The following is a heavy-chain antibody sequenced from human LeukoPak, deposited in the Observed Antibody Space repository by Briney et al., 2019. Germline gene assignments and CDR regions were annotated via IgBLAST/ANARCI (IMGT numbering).Heavy chain of an antibody. CDR2: IRYDGSNK. D-gene: IGHD2-2*01. Sequence: GSLRLSCAASGFTFSSYGMHWVRQAPGKGLEWVAFIRYDGSNKYYADSVKGRFTISRDNSKNTLYLQMNSLRAEDTAVYYCAKDGFNCSSTSCTKYYYYYMDVWGKGTTVTISS. J-gene: IGHJ6*03. V-gene: IGHV3-30*02. CDR3: AKDGFNCSSTSCTKYYYYYMDV. CDR1: GFTFSSYG.